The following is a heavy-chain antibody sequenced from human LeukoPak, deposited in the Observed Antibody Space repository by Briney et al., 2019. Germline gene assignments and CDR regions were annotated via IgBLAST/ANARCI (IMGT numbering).Heavy chain of an antibody. D-gene: IGHD2-2*01. V-gene: IGHV4-39*01. CDR3: ARSYCSSTSCYAVGAFDI. CDR2: IYYSGST. CDR1: GGSISRSSYY. Sequence: PSETLSLTCTVFGGSISRSSYYWGWIRQPPGKGLEWIGSIYYSGSTYYNPSLKSRVSISVDTSKNQFSVKLSSVTAADTAVYYCARSYCSSTSCYAVGAFDIWGQGTMVTVSS. J-gene: IGHJ3*02.